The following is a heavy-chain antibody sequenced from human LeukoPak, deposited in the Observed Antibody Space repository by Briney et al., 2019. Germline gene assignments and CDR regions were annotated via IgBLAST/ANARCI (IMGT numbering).Heavy chain of an antibody. V-gene: IGHV1-69-2*01. CDR2: VGPEDGET. D-gene: IGHD3-10*01. Sequence: ASVKVSCKASGYTLTDYYMHWVQQAPGKGLEWMGRVGPEDGETIYAEKFQGRVTITADTSTDTAYMELSSLRSEDTAVYYCATGKYGSGTDYWGQGTLVTVSS. J-gene: IGHJ4*02. CDR3: ATGKYGSGTDY. CDR1: GYTLTDYY.